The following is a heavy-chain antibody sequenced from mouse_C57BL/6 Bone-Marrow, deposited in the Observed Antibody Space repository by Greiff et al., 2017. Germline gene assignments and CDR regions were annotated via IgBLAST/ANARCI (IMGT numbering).Heavy chain of an antibody. V-gene: IGHV1-69*01. CDR2: IDPSDSYT. CDR1: GYIFTSYW. Sequence: VQLQQPGAELVMPGASVKLSCKASGYIFTSYWTHWVKQRPGQGLEWIGEIDPSDSYTNYNQKFKGKSTLTVDKSSSTACMQRSSLTSEDSAVYYCARAPWFAYWGEVTLVTVTA. CDR3: ARAPWFAY. J-gene: IGHJ3*01.